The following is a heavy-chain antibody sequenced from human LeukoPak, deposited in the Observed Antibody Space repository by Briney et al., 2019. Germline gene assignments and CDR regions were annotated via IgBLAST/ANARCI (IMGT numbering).Heavy chain of an antibody. Sequence: ASVKVSCKASGYTFIGYYMHWVRQAPGQGLEWRGRINPNSGSTNYAQKFQGRVTMSRDTSISTAYMELRRLRSDATAVYYCARADCSSTSCLNAFDIWGQGTMVTVSS. J-gene: IGHJ3*02. V-gene: IGHV1-2*06. CDR3: ARADCSSTSCLNAFDI. CDR2: INPNSGST. D-gene: IGHD2-2*01. CDR1: GYTFIGYY.